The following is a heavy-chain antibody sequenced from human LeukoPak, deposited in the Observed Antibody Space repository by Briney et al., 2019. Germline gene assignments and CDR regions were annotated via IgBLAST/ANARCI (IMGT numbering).Heavy chain of an antibody. CDR2: VNAYNGNT. J-gene: IGHJ4*02. Sequence: ASVKVSCKASGYTFSGYCLHWVRQAPGQGLEWMGWVNAYNGNTNYAQSFQGRVTMTTDTSTSTAYMELRSLRSDDTAVYYCARGAGSDGDYALWLGYWGQGTLVTVSS. CDR3: ARGAGSDGDYALWLGY. CDR1: GYTFSGYC. D-gene: IGHD4-17*01. V-gene: IGHV1-18*01.